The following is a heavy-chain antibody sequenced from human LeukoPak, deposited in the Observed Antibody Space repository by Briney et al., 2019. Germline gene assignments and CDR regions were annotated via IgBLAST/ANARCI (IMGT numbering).Heavy chain of an antibody. CDR3: ARTCSSSSCYMVH. CDR2: IYTSGST. J-gene: IGHJ4*02. V-gene: IGHV4-4*09. D-gene: IGHD2-2*02. Sequence: PSETLSLTCTVSGGSISSYYWSWIRQPPGKGLEWIGYIYTSGSTNYNPSLKSRVTISVDTSKNQFSLKLSSVTAADTALYYCARTCSSSSCYMVHWGQGTLVTVSS. CDR1: GGSISSYY.